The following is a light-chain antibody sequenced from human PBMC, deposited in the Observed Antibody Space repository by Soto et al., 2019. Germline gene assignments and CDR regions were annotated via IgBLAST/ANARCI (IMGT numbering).Light chain of an antibody. CDR2: GAS. CDR3: QQYNNWLRT. V-gene: IGKV3D-7*01. CDR1: QKISSSY. Sequence: TLYTGTLSLSPGKRATLSCRSSQKISSSYLTWYQHKPGQAPRLLIYGASTRATGIPARFSGSGSGTEFTLTISSLQSEDFAVYYCQQYNNWLRTFGQGSNLDIK. J-gene: IGKJ1*01.